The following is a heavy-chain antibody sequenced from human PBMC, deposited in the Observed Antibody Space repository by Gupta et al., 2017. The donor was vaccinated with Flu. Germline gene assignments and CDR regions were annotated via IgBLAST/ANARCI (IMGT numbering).Heavy chain of an antibody. Sequence: EVQVVESGGGLVRPGGSLRLSCVGSGFTFDTHGMNWVRQAPGKGLEWVSSISSSSSYIYYVDSVKGRFTISRDNAKNSLYLQMNSLRVEDTAVYYCVRDTVTTEAAFHIRGQGTMVAVSS. J-gene: IGHJ3*02. V-gene: IGHV3-21*01. CDR3: VRDTVTTEAAFHI. CDR2: ISSSSSYI. D-gene: IGHD4-17*01. CDR1: GFTFDTHG.